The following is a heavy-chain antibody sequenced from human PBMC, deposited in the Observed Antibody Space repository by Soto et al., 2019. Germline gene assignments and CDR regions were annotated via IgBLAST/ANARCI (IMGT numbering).Heavy chain of an antibody. CDR3: ARDLEVVVLGVDHYYYYGMDV. D-gene: IGHD2-15*01. V-gene: IGHV1-69*13. Sequence: ASVKVSCKTSGGTFSSFAISWVRQAPGQGLEWIGGIIPIFETANYAQKFQGRVTITADEITGTAYMELRSLRSEDTGVYYCARDLEVVVLGVDHYYYYGMDVWAQGTTVTVSS. J-gene: IGHJ6*02. CDR2: IIPIFETA. CDR1: GGTFSSFA.